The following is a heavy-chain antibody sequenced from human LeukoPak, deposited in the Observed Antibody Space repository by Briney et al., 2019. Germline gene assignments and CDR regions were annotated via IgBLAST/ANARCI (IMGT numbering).Heavy chain of an antibody. J-gene: IGHJ4*02. V-gene: IGHV1-69*05. Sequence: ASVKVSCKASGGTFSSYAISWVRQAPGQGLEWMGGIIPIFGTANYAQKFQGRVTITTDESTCTAYMELSSLRSEDTAVYYCARAPCVLCDYYDSSGYYYGYFDYWGQGTLVTVSS. D-gene: IGHD3-22*01. CDR3: ARAPCVLCDYYDSSGYYYGYFDY. CDR2: IIPIFGTA. CDR1: GGTFSSYA.